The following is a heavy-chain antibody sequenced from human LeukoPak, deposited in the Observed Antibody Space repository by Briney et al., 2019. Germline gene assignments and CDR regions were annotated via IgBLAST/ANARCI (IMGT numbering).Heavy chain of an antibody. V-gene: IGHV3-23*01. CDR3: AKRDYYDSSGYASLFDH. J-gene: IGHJ4*02. Sequence: GGSLRLSCAASGFTFSSYAMSWGRQAPGKGLEWVSPISGSGGSTYYAASVKGRFTISRDNSKNTLYLKMNSLRAKDTDVYFCAKRDYYDSSGYASLFDHWGQGTLATVSP. CDR2: ISGSGGST. D-gene: IGHD3-22*01. CDR1: GFTFSSYA.